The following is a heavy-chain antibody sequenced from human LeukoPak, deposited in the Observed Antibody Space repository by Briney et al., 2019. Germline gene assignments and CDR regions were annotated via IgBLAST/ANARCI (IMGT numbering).Heavy chain of an antibody. CDR3: AKTEGYSGYDDLDPDDYYYYMDV. Sequence: PGGSLRLSCAASGFTFSDYYMSWIRQAPGKGLEWVSYISSSGSTIYYADSVKGRFTISRDNAKNSLYLQMNSLRAEDTAVYYCAKTEGYSGYDDLDPDDYYYYMDVWGKGTTVTVSS. CDR1: GFTFSDYY. J-gene: IGHJ6*03. V-gene: IGHV3-11*04. D-gene: IGHD5-12*01. CDR2: ISSSGSTI.